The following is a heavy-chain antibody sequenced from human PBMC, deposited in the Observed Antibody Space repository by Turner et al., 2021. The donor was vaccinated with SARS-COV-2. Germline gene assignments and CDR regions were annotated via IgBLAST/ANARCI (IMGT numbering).Heavy chain of an antibody. CDR2: ISGYNDNI. Sequence: QDCLVQSGPERKKPGASVQVCCKASGYPFTSYLISWGLQAPGHGLEWMGMISGYNDNIMYEQNFQCRATMNKDASTNTALMGLRSMRSDDTAVDFCAREDTSGLFDYWGQGTLVTVSS. J-gene: IGHJ4*02. V-gene: IGHV1-18*04. D-gene: IGHD6-19*01. CDR1: GYPFTSYL. CDR3: AREDTSGLFDY.